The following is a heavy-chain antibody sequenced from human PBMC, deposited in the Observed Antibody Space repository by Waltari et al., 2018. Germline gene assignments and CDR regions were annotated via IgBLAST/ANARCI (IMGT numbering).Heavy chain of an antibody. D-gene: IGHD3-16*01. V-gene: IGHV1-69*12. CDR2: IIPIFGTAP. Sequence: QVQLVQSGAEVRKPGSSVTVSCTASGGTFGSYAITWVRQAPGEGLEWMGGIIPIFGTAPNYAQKFQGRLTITAVESTATVYMDLSSLRSDDTAVYYCARRQLGGAFDPWGQGTLVSVSS. CDR1: GGTFGSYA. J-gene: IGHJ5*02. CDR3: ARRQLGGAFDP.